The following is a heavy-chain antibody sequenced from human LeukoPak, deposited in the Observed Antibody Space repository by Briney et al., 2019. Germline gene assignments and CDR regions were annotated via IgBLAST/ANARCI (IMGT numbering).Heavy chain of an antibody. Sequence: PGRSLRLSCAASGFTFSNYAMHWVRQDPGKGLDWVAIISSDKNNKYYADSVKGRFTISRDNSKNTLYLQMNSLRAEDTAVYYCAKDLDTAMANWGQGTLVTVSS. J-gene: IGHJ4*02. V-gene: IGHV3-30-3*01. CDR3: AKDLDTAMAN. CDR1: GFTFSNYA. CDR2: ISSDKNNK. D-gene: IGHD5-18*01.